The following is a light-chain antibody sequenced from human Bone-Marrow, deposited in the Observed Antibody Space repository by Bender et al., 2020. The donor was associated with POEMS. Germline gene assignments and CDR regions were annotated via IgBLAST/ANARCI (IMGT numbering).Light chain of an antibody. CDR2: DVN. CDR1: SSDIGTYNY. CDR3: CSHAGCLTLI. J-gene: IGLJ2*01. Sequence: QSALTQPRSVSGSPGQSVTISCTGTSSDIGTYNYVSWYQQHPGKAPKVIIHDVNQRPSGVPDRFSGSKSGNTASLTISGLQAEDEADYYCCSHAGCLTLIVGGGTKVTVL. V-gene: IGLV2-11*01.